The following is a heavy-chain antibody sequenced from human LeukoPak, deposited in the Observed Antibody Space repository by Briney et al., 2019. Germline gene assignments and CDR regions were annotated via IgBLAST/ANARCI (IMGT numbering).Heavy chain of an antibody. V-gene: IGHV4-4*07. Sequence: PSETLSLTCTVSGGSISSYYWSWIRQPAGKGLEWIGRIYTSGSTNYNPSLKSRVTISVDTSKNQFSLKLSSVTTADTAVYYCARATSWDQRNFDWPHWYLDLWGRGTLVTVSS. CDR3: ARATSWDQRNFDWPHWYLDL. D-gene: IGHD3-9*01. J-gene: IGHJ2*01. CDR2: IYTSGST. CDR1: GGSISSYY.